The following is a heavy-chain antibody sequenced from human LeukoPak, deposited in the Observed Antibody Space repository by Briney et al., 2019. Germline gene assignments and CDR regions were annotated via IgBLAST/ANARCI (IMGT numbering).Heavy chain of an antibody. D-gene: IGHD5-12*01. CDR2: IYFSGSV. CDR3: ARDSGQHKGYAWSH. Sequence: SETLSLTCTVSGDITHYWGWIRQPPGKGLECIGSIYFSGSVYYNPSLRSRVTISLDTSKNQFSLKLTSVTAADTAVYYCARDSGQHKGYAWSHWGQGTLVTVSS. V-gene: IGHV4-39*07. J-gene: IGHJ4*02. CDR1: GDITHY.